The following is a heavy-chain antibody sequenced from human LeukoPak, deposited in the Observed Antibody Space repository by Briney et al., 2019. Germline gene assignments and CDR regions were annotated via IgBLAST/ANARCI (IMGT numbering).Heavy chain of an antibody. CDR2: ISSSGTSI. CDR1: GFTFSSYE. D-gene: IGHD5-12*01. CDR3: ATDSHGYSGYDSLCDY. V-gene: IGHV3-48*03. Sequence: PGGSLRLSCAASGFTFSSYEMNWVRQAPGKGLEGVSYISSSGTSIHYADSVKGRFTISRDNAKNSLYLQMNSLRAEDTAVYYCATDSHGYSGYDSLCDYWGQGTLVTVSS. J-gene: IGHJ4*02.